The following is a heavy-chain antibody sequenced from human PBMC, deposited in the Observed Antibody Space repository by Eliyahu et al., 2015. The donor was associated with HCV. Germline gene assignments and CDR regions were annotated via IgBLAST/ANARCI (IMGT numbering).Heavy chain of an antibody. CDR1: GGSISSSSYY. D-gene: IGHD2-2*01. CDR2: IYYSGST. V-gene: IGHV4-39*01. CDR3: ARRVVVVVPAAIVGWFDP. Sequence: QLQLQESGPGLVKPSETLSLTCTVXGGSISSSSYYWGWIRQPPGKGLEWIGSIYYSGSTYYNPSLKSRVTISVDTSKNQFSLKLSSVTAADTAVYYCARRVVVVVPAAIVGWFDPWGQGTLVTVSS. J-gene: IGHJ5*02.